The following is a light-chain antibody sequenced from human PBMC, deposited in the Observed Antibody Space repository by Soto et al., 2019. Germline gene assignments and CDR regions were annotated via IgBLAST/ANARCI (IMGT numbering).Light chain of an antibody. CDR2: KAS. CDR3: QQYYSYPYT. J-gene: IGKJ2*01. V-gene: IGKV1-5*03. CDR1: QSTSSR. Sequence: DIQMTQSPSTLSASVGDRVIITCRASQSTSSRLAWYQQKPGQAPKLLIYKASSLESWVPSRFSGSESGTEFTLTISSLQPDYSATYYCQQYYSYPYTFGQGTKLEIK.